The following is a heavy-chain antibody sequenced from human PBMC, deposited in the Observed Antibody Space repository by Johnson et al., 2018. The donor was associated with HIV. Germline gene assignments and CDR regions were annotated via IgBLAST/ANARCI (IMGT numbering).Heavy chain of an antibody. CDR2: ISHDGNKK. D-gene: IGHD1-26*01. V-gene: IGHV3-30-3*01. J-gene: IGHJ3*02. CDR1: GFTFSSYA. Sequence: QVQLVESGGGLVKPGGSLRLSCAASGFTFSSYAMHWVRQAPGKGLEWVAVISHDGNKKYYADSVKGRFTISRDNSKNTLYLQMNSLRAEDTAVYYCAKDMRQWELLDAFDSWGQGTMVTVSS. CDR3: AKDMRQWELLDAFDS.